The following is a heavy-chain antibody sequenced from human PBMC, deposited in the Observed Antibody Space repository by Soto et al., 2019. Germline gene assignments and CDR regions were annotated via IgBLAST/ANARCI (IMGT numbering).Heavy chain of an antibody. D-gene: IGHD3-16*01. CDR3: ANWGGLNFPRLY. CDR1: GGSFSGYY. Sequence: SETLSLTCAVYGGSFSGYYWSLIRQPPGKGLEWIGEINHSGSTNYNPSLRSRVTISIDKSKNQFSLELTSVTAADTAVYYCANWGGLNFPRLYWGPGTLVTVSS. V-gene: IGHV4-34*01. J-gene: IGHJ4*02. CDR2: INHSGST.